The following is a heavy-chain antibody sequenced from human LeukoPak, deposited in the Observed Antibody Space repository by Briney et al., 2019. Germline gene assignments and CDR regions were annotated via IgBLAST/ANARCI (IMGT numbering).Heavy chain of an antibody. J-gene: IGHJ4*02. V-gene: IGHV4-39*01. Sequence: PSETLSLTCTVSGGSISSSSYYWGWIRQPPWKGLEWIGGIYYSGSTYYNPSLKSRVTISVDTSKNQFSLKLSSVTAADTAVYYCARLDMGYSSSSGAHPYDSSGYYYFDYWGQGTLVTVSS. CDR2: IYYSGST. D-gene: IGHD3-22*01. CDR3: ARLDMGYSSSSGAHPYDSSGYYYFDY. CDR1: GGSISSSSYY.